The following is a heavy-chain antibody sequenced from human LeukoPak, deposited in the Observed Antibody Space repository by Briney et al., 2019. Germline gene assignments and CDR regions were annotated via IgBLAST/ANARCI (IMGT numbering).Heavy chain of an antibody. CDR2: ISSTRSYI. J-gene: IGHJ4*02. D-gene: IGHD1-1*01. V-gene: IGHV3-21*01. CDR3: AREVQLERLAFGKEGSALDY. Sequence: SGGSLRLSCAASGFSFFSYTMNWVRQAPGKGLEWVSSISSTRSYIYYADSVKGRFTISRDNAKNSLYLQMNSLRAEDMAVYYCAREVQLERLAFGKEGSALDYWGQGTLVTVSS. CDR1: GFSFFSYT.